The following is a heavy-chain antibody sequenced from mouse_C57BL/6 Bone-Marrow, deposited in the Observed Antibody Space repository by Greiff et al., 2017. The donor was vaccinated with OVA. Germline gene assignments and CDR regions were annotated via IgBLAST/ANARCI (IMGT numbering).Heavy chain of an antibody. V-gene: IGHV10-3*01. CDR2: IRRKSSNSAT. CDR1: GFTFNTYA. CDR3: VREGLRGYLDY. J-gene: IGHJ2*01. D-gene: IGHD2-4*01. Sequence: EVKVVESGGGLVQPKGSLKLSCAASGFTFNTYAMHWVRQAPGKGLEWVARIRRKSSNSATYYADSVKNRFTISRDNSQSMLYLKLKNLKTEDTAMYYCVREGLRGYLDYWGQGTTLTVSS.